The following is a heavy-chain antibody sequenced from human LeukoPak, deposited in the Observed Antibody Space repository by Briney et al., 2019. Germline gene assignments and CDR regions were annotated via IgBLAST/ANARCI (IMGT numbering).Heavy chain of an antibody. CDR3: TTESPPLMTTVTMYYFDY. J-gene: IGHJ4*02. CDR2: IKSKTDGGTT. D-gene: IGHD4-17*01. CDR1: GFTFSNAW. V-gene: IGHV3-15*01. Sequence: PGGSLRLSCAASGFTFSNAWMSWVRQAPGKGLEWVGRIKSKTDGGTTDYAAPVKGRFTISRDDSKNTLYLQMNSLKTEDTAVYYCTTESPPLMTTVTMYYFDYWGQGTLVTVSS.